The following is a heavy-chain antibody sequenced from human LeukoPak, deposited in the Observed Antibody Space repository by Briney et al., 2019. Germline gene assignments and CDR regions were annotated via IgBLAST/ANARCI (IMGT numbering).Heavy chain of an antibody. Sequence: GGSLRLSCAASGFYFSSNWMHWVRHAPGQGLVWVSRIKGDGISTNYADSVKGRFTISRDIAKDTLYLQMNSLRAEDTGVYYCAKDHYWSIDYWGRGTLVTVSS. CDR2: IKGDGIST. J-gene: IGHJ4*02. V-gene: IGHV3-74*01. D-gene: IGHD3-3*01. CDR3: AKDHYWSIDY. CDR1: GFYFSSNW.